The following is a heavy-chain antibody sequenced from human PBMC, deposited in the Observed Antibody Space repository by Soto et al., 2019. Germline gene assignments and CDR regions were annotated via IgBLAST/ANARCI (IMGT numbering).Heavy chain of an antibody. CDR1: GYTFTSYA. CDR3: ARAENLEMATP. CDR2: INAGNGNT. Sequence: QVQLVQSGAEVKKPGASVKVSCKASGYTFTSYAMHWVRQAPGQRLEWMGWINAGNGNTKYSQKFQGRVTITRDTSAITAYMELSSLRSEDTAVYYCARAENLEMATPWGQGTLVTVSS. J-gene: IGHJ4*02. V-gene: IGHV1-3*01. D-gene: IGHD5-12*01.